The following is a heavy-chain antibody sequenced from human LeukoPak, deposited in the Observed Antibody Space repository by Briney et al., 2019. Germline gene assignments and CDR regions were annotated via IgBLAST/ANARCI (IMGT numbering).Heavy chain of an antibody. CDR2: ISSSGSTI. J-gene: IGHJ6*04. D-gene: IGHD3-10*02. Sequence: GGSLRLSCAASGFTFSSYKIDWVCQTPGKGQECVSYISSSGSTIYYADSVKGRFTISRDNAKNSLYLQMNRLRAEDTAVYYCAELGITMIGGVWGKGTTVTISS. CDR1: GFTFSSYK. CDR3: AELGITMIGGV. V-gene: IGHV3-48*03.